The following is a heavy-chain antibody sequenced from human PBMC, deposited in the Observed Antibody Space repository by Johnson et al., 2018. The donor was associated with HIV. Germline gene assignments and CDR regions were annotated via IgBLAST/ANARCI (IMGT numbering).Heavy chain of an antibody. D-gene: IGHD4-23*01. J-gene: IGHJ3*02. CDR1: GFTFSNYD. CDR3: ARVSDDYGGNPAAWGAFDI. CDR2: INWNGSTT. Sequence: VQLVESGGGLVQPGGSMRLSCAASGFTFSNYDMYWVRQATGKGLEWVSGINWNGSTTYYAESLKGRFTVSRDNAKNSLFLQMNSLRAEDTALYYCARVSDDYGGNPAAWGAFDIWGQGTMVTVSS. V-gene: IGHV3-20*04.